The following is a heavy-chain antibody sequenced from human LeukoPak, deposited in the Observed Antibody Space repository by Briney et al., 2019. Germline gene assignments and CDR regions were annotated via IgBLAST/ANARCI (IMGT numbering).Heavy chain of an antibody. CDR2: FYSSGST. Sequence: LSETLSLTLTVSGGSISSSTYYWGWIRQSPGKGLEWIGNFYSSGSTYYNPSLKSRVTISVDTSKNQFSLNLTSVTAADTAVYYCARLFDYCGQGTLVTVSS. J-gene: IGHJ4*02. CDR3: ARLFDY. CDR1: GGSISSSTYY. V-gene: IGHV4-39*01.